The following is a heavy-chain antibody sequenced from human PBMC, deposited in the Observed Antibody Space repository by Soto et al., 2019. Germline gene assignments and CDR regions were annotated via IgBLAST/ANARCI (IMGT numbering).Heavy chain of an antibody. CDR2: ISSSSSYI. D-gene: IGHD7-27*01. CDR1: GFTFSSYS. CDR3: ARDLNRGGSIWDTGYYYGMDV. Sequence: PGGSLRLSCAASGFTFSSYSMNWVRQAPGKGLEWVSSISSSSSYIYYADSLKGRFTISRDNAKNSLYLQMNSLRAEDTAVYYCARDLNRGGSIWDTGYYYGMDVWGQGTTVTVSS. J-gene: IGHJ6*02. V-gene: IGHV3-21*01.